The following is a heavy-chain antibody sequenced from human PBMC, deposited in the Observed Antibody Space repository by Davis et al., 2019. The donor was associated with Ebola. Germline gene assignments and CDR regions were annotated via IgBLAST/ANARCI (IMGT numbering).Heavy chain of an antibody. CDR1: GFTFDEYA. CDR3: ARDPTPMDIVLRVDNMDGMDV. D-gene: IGHD2-8*01. CDR2: IWYDGSNK. V-gene: IGHV3-33*08. Sequence: GGSLRLSCAASGFTFDEYAMHWVRQAPGKGLEWVAVIWYDGSNKYYADSVKGRFTISRDNSKNTLYLQMNSLRAEDTAVYYCARDPTPMDIVLRVDNMDGMDVWGKGTTVTVSS. J-gene: IGHJ6*04.